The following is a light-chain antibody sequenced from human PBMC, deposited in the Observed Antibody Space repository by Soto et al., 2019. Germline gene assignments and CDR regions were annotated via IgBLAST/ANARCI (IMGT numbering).Light chain of an antibody. CDR1: ISDVGGYNY. J-gene: IGLJ1*01. V-gene: IGLV2-14*01. CDR2: EVS. CDR3: SSYTTGTTYV. Sequence: QSALTQPASVSGSPGQSITISCTGTISDVGGYNYVSWYQQHPGKAPKLMIYEVSNRPSGVSDRFSGSKSGNTASLTISGLQAEDEADYYCSSYTTGTTYVFGTGTKVTVL.